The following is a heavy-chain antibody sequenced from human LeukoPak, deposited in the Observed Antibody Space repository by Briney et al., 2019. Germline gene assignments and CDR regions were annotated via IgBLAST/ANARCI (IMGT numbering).Heavy chain of an antibody. CDR3: ARDARIVGATAVDY. CDR2: IHNSGRT. D-gene: IGHD1-26*01. J-gene: IGHJ4*02. CDR1: GGSISSSTYF. V-gene: IGHV4-39*07. Sequence: SETLSLTCTVSGGSISSSTYFWAWIRQPPGKGLEWIGNIHNSGRTYYSPSLKSRVTISVDTSKNQFSLRLSSVTAADTAVYYCARDARIVGATAVDYWGQGTLVTVSS.